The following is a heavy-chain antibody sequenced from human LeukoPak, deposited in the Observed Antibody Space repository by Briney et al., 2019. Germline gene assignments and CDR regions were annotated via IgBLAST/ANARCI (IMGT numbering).Heavy chain of an antibody. Sequence: GGSLRLSCAASGFTFSSYAMSWVRQAPGKGLEWVSAISGSGGSIYYADSVKGRFTISRDNSKNTLYLQMNSLRAEDTAVYYCAKSVIVVVPAAIGFDYWGQGTLVTVSS. CDR3: AKSVIVVVPAAIGFDY. CDR2: ISGSGGSI. V-gene: IGHV3-23*01. D-gene: IGHD2-2*02. J-gene: IGHJ4*02. CDR1: GFTFSSYA.